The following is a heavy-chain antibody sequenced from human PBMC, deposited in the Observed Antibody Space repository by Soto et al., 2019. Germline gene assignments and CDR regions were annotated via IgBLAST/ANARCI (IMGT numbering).Heavy chain of an antibody. D-gene: IGHD6-13*01. J-gene: IGHJ5*02. CDR1: GGSISSGGYY. CDR2: IYYSGST. CDR3: ARVFSDSSSFFDP. Sequence: QVQLQESGPGLVKPSQTLTLSCTVSGGSISSGGYYWSWIRQHPGKGLEWIGYIYYSGSTYYNPSLKSRVTISVDTSKNQFSLKLSSVTAAYTAVYYCARVFSDSSSFFDPWGQGTLVTVSS. V-gene: IGHV4-31*03.